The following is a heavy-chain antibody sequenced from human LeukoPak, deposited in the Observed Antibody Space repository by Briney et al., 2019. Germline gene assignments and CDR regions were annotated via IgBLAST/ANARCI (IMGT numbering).Heavy chain of an antibody. CDR3: AGYGGSYPYYMDV. J-gene: IGHJ6*03. D-gene: IGHD1-26*01. Sequence: GGSLRLSCAASGFTFSSYSMNWVRQAPGKGLEWVSYISSSSSTIYYADSVKGRFTISRDTSTNTLYLQLNSLRAEDTATYYCAGYGGSYPYYMDVWGKGTTVTLSS. CDR2: ISSSSSTI. V-gene: IGHV3-48*01. CDR1: GFTFSSYS.